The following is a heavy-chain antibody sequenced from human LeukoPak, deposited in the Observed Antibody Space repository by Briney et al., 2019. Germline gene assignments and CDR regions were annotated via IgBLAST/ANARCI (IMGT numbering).Heavy chain of an antibody. CDR2: ISSSGSTI. CDR1: GFTFSDYY. CDR3: ARDRYYYDSSGYYSFEY. Sequence: GGSLRLSCAASGFTFSDYYMSWIRRAPGKGLEWVSYISSSGSTIYYADSVKGRFTISRDNAKNSLYLQMNSLRAEDTAVYYCARDRYYYDSSGYYSFEYWGQGTLVTVSS. J-gene: IGHJ4*02. V-gene: IGHV3-11*01. D-gene: IGHD3-22*01.